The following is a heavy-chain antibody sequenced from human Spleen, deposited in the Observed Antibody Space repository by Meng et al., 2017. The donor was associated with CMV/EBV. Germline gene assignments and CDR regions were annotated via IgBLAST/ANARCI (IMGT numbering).Heavy chain of an antibody. CDR2: IYYSGST. CDR3: ARDTRYCSSTSCYGPYYYYGMDV. D-gene: IGHD2-2*01. J-gene: IGHJ6*02. CDR1: GGSISSYY. V-gene: IGHV4-59*01. Sequence: GSLRLSCTVSGGSISSYYWSWIRQPPGKGLEWIGYIYYSGSTNYNPSLKSRVTISVDTSKNQFSLKLSSVTAADTAVYYCARDTRYCSSTSCYGPYYYYGMDVWGQGTTVTVSS.